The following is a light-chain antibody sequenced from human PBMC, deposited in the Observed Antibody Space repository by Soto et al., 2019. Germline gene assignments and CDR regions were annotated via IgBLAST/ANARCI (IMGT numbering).Light chain of an antibody. V-gene: IGKV3-20*01. Sequence: EIVLTQSPGTLSLSPGERATLSCRASQSVRSSYLAWYQQKPGQAPRLLIYGSSSRATGLPDRFNGSGSGTDFTLTISILEPEAFAVYYCHQHDSPLLTFGGGTKVEIK. J-gene: IGKJ4*01. CDR1: QSVRSSY. CDR2: GSS. CDR3: HQHDSPLLT.